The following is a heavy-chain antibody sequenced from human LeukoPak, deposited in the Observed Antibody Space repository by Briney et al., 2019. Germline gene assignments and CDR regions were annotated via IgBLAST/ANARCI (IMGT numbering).Heavy chain of an antibody. D-gene: IGHD6-13*01. CDR3: ARETVVEYSSSWWINWFDP. CDR1: GGSISSGSYY. Sequence: SETLSLTCTVSGGSISSGSYYWSWIRQPAGTGLEWIGRIYTSGSTNYNPSLKSRVTISVDTSKNQFSLKLSSVTAADTAVYYCARETVVEYSSSWWINWFDPWGQGTLVTVSS. CDR2: IYTSGST. V-gene: IGHV4-61*02. J-gene: IGHJ5*02.